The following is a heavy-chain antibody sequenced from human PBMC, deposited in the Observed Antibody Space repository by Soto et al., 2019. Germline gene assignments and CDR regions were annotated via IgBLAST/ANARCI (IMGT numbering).Heavy chain of an antibody. V-gene: IGHV1-18*01. J-gene: IGHJ4*02. CDR3: ARPQNDILTDSYTNYFDS. Sequence: ASVKVSCKASGYTFTNYGLTWVRQAPGQGPEWVGWISAYNGNTHYAQKLQGRVAMTTDTSTSTAYMELRSLSSDDTALYYCARPQNDILTDSYTNYFDSWGQGTPVTVSS. CDR2: ISAYNGNT. D-gene: IGHD3-9*01. CDR1: GYTFTNYG.